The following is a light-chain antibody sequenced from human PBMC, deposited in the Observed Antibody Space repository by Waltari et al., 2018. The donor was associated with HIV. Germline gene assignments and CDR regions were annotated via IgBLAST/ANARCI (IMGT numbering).Light chain of an antibody. V-gene: IGKV3-20*01. J-gene: IGKJ4*01. CDR1: QSVTSSY. Sequence: EIVLTQSPGTLSLSPGERATLSCRASQSVTSSYLAWYQQKSGQAPRLLIFGASTRATGNPDRFICGWVGADLPLTNRRPEPEDFAVYYCQRYGSSPPLTFGGGTKVEIK. CDR3: QRYGSSPPLT. CDR2: GAS.